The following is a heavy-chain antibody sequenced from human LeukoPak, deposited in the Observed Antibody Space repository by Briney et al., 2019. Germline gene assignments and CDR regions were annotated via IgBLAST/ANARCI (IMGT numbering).Heavy chain of an antibody. Sequence: ASVKVSCKASGYTFTTYYMHWVRQAPGQGLEWMGIINPSGGSTSYAQKFQGRVTMTRDMSTSTVYMELSSLRSEDTAVYYCARGGTIRYFDWLSRWDYYYYMDVWGKGTTVTVSS. CDR3: ARGGTIRYFDWLSRWDYYYYMDV. CDR2: INPSGGST. CDR1: GYTFTTYY. V-gene: IGHV1-46*01. J-gene: IGHJ6*03. D-gene: IGHD3-9*01.